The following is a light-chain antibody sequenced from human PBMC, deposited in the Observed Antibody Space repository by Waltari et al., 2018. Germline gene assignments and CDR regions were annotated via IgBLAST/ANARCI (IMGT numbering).Light chain of an antibody. V-gene: IGLV1-47*01. Sequence: QSVLTQPPSASGTPGQRVTTSCSGSSSNIGSNYGHWYQQLPGTAPKLLIYRNNQRPSGVPDRFSGSKAGTSASLAVSGLRSEDEADYYFATWDDRLSGPGVFGGGTKLTVL. CDR3: ATWDDRLSGPGV. J-gene: IGLJ3*02. CDR2: RNN. CDR1: SSNIGSNY.